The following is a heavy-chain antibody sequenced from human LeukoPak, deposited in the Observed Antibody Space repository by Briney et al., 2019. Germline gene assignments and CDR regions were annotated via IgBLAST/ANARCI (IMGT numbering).Heavy chain of an antibody. J-gene: IGHJ6*02. CDR2: ISAYNGNT. CDR3: ARPDPLGYCSSTSCSDYYYYGMDV. Sequence: ASVKVSCKASGYTFTSYGIRWVRQAPGQGLEWMGWISAYNGNTNYAQKLQGRVTITSDTSTSTAYLELRSLRSDDTAVYYCARPDPLGYCSSTSCSDYYYYGMDVWGQGTTVTVSS. V-gene: IGHV1-18*01. D-gene: IGHD2-2*01. CDR1: GYTFTSYG.